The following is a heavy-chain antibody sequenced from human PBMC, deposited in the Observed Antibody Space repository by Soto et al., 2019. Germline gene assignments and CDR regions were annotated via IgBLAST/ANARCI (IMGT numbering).Heavy chain of an antibody. CDR2: ISSSSSYI. Sequence: EVQLVESGGGLVKPGGSLRLSCAASGFTFSSYSMNWVRQAPGKGPEWVSSISSSSSYIYYADSVKGRFTISRDNAKNSLYLQMNSLRAEDTAVYYCARDTSRNGFDYWGQGTLVTVSS. V-gene: IGHV3-21*01. J-gene: IGHJ4*02. CDR3: ARDTSRNGFDY. CDR1: GFTFSSYS. D-gene: IGHD2-8*01.